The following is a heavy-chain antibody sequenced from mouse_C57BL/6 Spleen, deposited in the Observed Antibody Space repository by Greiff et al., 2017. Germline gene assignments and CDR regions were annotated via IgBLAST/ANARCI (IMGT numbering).Heavy chain of an antibody. CDR3: ALHYYGSKGAMDY. J-gene: IGHJ4*01. Sequence: QVQLQQPGAELVRPGTSVKLSCKASGYTFTSYWMHWVKQRPGQGLEWIGVIDPSDSYTNYNQKFKGKATLTVDTSSSTAYMQLSSLTSEDSAVYYCALHYYGSKGAMDYWGQGTSVTVSS. CDR2: IDPSDSYT. V-gene: IGHV1-59*01. CDR1: GYTFTSYW. D-gene: IGHD1-1*01.